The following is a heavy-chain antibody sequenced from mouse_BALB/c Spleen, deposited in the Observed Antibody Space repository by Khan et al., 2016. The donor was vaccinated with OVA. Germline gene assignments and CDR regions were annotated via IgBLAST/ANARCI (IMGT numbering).Heavy chain of an antibody. J-gene: IGHJ2*01. CDR3: TRSGFLYYFDY. Sequence: VQLQQSGTVLARPGASVKMSCKASGYSFTSYWMHWVKQRPGQGLEWIGAIYPGNSDTRYNQKFKGKAKLTAVTSASTAYMELSSLTNEDSAVYYCTRSGFLYYFDYWGQGSTLTVSS. CDR2: IYPGNSDT. V-gene: IGHV1-5*01. D-gene: IGHD3-1*01. CDR1: GYSFTSYW.